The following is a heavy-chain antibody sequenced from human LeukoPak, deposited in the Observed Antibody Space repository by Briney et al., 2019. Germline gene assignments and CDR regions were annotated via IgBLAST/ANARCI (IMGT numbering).Heavy chain of an antibody. Sequence: PGGSLRLSRAASGFTFSSYEMNWVRQAPGKGLEWVSYISSSDNTIYYADSVKGRFTISRDNAKNSLYQQMNSLRAEDTAVYYCARGRGYCSSTRCYVDYWGQGTLVTVSS. CDR2: ISSSDNTI. CDR3: ARGRGYCSSTRCYVDY. J-gene: IGHJ4*02. D-gene: IGHD2-2*01. CDR1: GFTFSSYE. V-gene: IGHV3-48*03.